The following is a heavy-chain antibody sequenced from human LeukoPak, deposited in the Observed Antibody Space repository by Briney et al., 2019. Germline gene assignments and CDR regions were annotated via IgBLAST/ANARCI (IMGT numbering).Heavy chain of an antibody. CDR2: INHSGST. Sequence: PSETLSLTCAVYGGFFSGYYWSWIRQPPGKGLEWIGEINHSGSTNYNPSLKSRVTISVDTSKNQFSLKLSSVTAADTAVYFCARGFRGDNFDYWGQGTLVTVSS. J-gene: IGHJ4*02. V-gene: IGHV4-34*01. CDR3: ARGFRGDNFDY. CDR1: GGFFSGYY. D-gene: IGHD7-27*01.